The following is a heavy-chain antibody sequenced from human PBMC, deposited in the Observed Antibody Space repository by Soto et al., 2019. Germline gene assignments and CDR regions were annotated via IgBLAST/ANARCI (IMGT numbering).Heavy chain of an antibody. D-gene: IGHD3-10*01. Sequence: EVQLVESGGGLVKPGGSLRLSCAASGFTFSNAWMSWVRQAPGKGLEWVGRIKSKTDGGTTDYAAPVKGRFTISRDDSKNTLYLQMNSLKTEDTAVYYCTTDDCGGNSRFRGDAFDIWGPGTMVTGSS. J-gene: IGHJ3*02. CDR3: TTDDCGGNSRFRGDAFDI. CDR2: IKSKTDGGTT. CDR1: GFTFSNAW. V-gene: IGHV3-15*01.